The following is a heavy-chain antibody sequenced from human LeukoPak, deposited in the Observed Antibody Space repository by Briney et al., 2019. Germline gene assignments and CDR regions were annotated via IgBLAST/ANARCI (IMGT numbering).Heavy chain of an antibody. D-gene: IGHD6-19*01. CDR2: INPNTGAT. Sequence: ASVKVSCKPSGYTFTGYHLHWVRQAPGQGPEWMGWINPNTGATMYSQKFQGRVTMTRDTSVSTGYMELRSPTSDDSAVYYCARDRVGSGWPRPYYFEFWGQGTLVTVSS. V-gene: IGHV1-2*02. CDR3: ARDRVGSGWPRPYYFEF. J-gene: IGHJ4*02. CDR1: GYTFTGYH.